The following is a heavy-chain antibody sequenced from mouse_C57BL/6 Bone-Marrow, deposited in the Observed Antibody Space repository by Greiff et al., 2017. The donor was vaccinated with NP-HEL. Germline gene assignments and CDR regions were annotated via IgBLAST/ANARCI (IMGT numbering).Heavy chain of an antibody. CDR1: GFTFSDYY. V-gene: IGHV5-12*01. CDR2: ISNGGGST. Sequence: DVMLVESGGGLVQPGGSLKLSCAASGFTFSDYYMYWVRQTPEKRLEWVAYISNGGGSTYYPDTVKGRFTISRDNAKNTLYLQMSRLKSEDTAMYYCARGGYYYGSSFYWYFDVWGTGTTVTVSS. D-gene: IGHD1-1*01. CDR3: ARGGYYYGSSFYWYFDV. J-gene: IGHJ1*03.